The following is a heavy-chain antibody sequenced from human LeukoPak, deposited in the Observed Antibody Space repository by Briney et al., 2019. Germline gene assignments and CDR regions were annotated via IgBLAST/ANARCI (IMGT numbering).Heavy chain of an antibody. V-gene: IGHV1-69*05. CDR2: IIPIFGTA. CDR1: GGTFSSYA. Sequence: SVKVSCKASGGTFSSYAISLVRQAPGQGLEWMGGIIPIFGTANYAQKFQGRVTITTDESTSTAYVELSSLRSEDTAVYYCAREISYYFDYWGQATLVTVSS. J-gene: IGHJ4*02. D-gene: IGHD3-3*01. CDR3: AREISYYFDY.